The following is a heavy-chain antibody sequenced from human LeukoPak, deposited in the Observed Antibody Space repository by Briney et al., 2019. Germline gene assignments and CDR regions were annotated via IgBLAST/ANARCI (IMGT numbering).Heavy chain of an antibody. CDR3: ARGPYSYDSSGAFDI. CDR1: GGSISSYY. CDR2: ISSSGST. D-gene: IGHD3-22*01. Sequence: SETLSLTCTVSGGSISSYYWNWIRQPPGKGLEWIGRISSSGSTNYNPSLKSRVTISVGTSKNQFSLKLSSVTAADTAVYFCARGPYSYDSSGAFDIWGQGTMVTVSS. J-gene: IGHJ3*02. V-gene: IGHV4-4*08.